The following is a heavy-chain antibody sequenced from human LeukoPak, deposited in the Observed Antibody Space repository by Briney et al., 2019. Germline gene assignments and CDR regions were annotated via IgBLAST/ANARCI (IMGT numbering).Heavy chain of an antibody. CDR3: AQPYYYDSSGYSAY. Sequence: GGSLRLSCAASGFTFSSYSMNWVHQAPGKGLEWVSSISSSSSYIYYSDSVKGRFTISRDNAKNSLYLQMNSLRAEDTAVYYCAQPYYYDSSGYSAYWGQGTLVTVSS. D-gene: IGHD3-22*01. CDR2: ISSSSSYI. CDR1: GFTFSSYS. V-gene: IGHV3-21*01. J-gene: IGHJ4*02.